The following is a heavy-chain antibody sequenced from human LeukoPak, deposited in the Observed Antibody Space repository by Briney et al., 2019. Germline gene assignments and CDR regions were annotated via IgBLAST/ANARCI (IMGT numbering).Heavy chain of an antibody. D-gene: IGHD6-13*01. J-gene: IGHJ3*02. Sequence: SVKVSCKASGFTFTSSAMQWVRQARGQRLEWIGWIVVGSGNTNYAQKFQERVTITWDMSTSTAYMELSSLRSEDTAVYYCAADPPAAASAFDIWGQGTMVTVSS. CDR2: IVVGSGNT. V-gene: IGHV1-58*02. CDR1: GFTFTSSA. CDR3: AADPPAAASAFDI.